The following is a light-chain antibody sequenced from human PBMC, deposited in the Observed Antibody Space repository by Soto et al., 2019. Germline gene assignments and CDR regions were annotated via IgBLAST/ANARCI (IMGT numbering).Light chain of an antibody. Sequence: EIVLTQSPGILSLSPGERATLSCRASQSVSGNFLAWYRQKPGQAPRLLIYGASNRATGAPDRFSGSGSGTDFSLTISRLEPEDFAVYYCKQYDNSFTWTFGQGTKVEI. CDR3: KQYDNSFTWT. CDR1: QSVSGNF. J-gene: IGKJ1*01. CDR2: GAS. V-gene: IGKV3-20*01.